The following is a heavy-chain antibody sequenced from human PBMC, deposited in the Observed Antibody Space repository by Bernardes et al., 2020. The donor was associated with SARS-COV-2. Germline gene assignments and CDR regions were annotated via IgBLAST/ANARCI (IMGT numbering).Heavy chain of an antibody. CDR1: GFNFSSFA. V-gene: IGHV3-21*01. CDR3: ARILRDNGFGSWYYVL. J-gene: IGHJ2*01. Sequence: GGSLGLSCAASGFNFSSFAMNWVRQAPGKGLQGASTITASTTDKQYTDSVEGRFTVTRDNAKNSQYLEMTNLRAEDTAIYYCARILRDNGFGSWYYVLWGRGTLVTVSS. D-gene: IGHD4-17*01. CDR2: ITASTTDK.